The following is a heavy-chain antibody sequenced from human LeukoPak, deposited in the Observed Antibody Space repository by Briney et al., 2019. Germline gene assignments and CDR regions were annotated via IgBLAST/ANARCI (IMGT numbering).Heavy chain of an antibody. Sequence: SETLSLTCTVSGVSTSTYYWTWIRQPPGKGLEWIGNIDYSGNTKYNPSLNSRVTISVDSSKNHFSLKLSSVTAADTAVYYCARWYYDSSGYRYFDYWGQGTLVIVSS. CDR3: ARWYYDSSGYRYFDY. D-gene: IGHD3-22*01. J-gene: IGHJ4*02. CDR2: IDYSGNT. CDR1: GVSTSTYY. V-gene: IGHV4-59*12.